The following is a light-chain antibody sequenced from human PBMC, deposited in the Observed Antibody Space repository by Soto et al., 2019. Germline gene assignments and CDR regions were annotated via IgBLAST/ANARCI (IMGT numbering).Light chain of an antibody. CDR1: QSVSSN. CDR3: QQYNNWPLT. J-gene: IGKJ1*01. V-gene: IGKV3-15*01. Sequence: EIVMTQSPATLSVSPGERATLSCRASQSVSSNLAWYQQKRGQAPRLLIYGASTRATGIPARFSGSGSGTDFTLTISSLQSEDFAVYYCQQYNNWPLTFGQGTKVEIK. CDR2: GAS.